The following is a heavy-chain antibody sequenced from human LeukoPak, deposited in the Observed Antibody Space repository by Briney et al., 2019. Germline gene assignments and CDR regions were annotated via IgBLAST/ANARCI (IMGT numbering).Heavy chain of an antibody. CDR3: AKGTYYYDSSGYSRFDY. J-gene: IGHJ4*02. CDR2: ISGSGGST. CDR1: AFTFISYA. V-gene: IGHV3-23*01. Sequence: GGSLRLSCAASAFTFISYAMSWVRQAPGKGVEWVSAISGSGGSTYYADSVKGRFTISRDNSKNTLYLQMNSLRAEDTAVYYCAKGTYYYDSSGYSRFDYWGQGTLVTVSS. D-gene: IGHD3-22*01.